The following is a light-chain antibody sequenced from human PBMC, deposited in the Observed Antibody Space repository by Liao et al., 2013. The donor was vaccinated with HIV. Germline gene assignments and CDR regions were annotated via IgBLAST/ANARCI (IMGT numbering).Light chain of an antibody. V-gene: IGLV3-21*01. CDR3: QVWDSSSDHYV. Sequence: SYELTQPPSVSVAPGKTASITCGGDNIESKSVHWCQQKPGQAPVMVIYYDSDRPSGIPERFSGSNSGNTATLTISRVDAGDEADYYCQVWDSSSDHYVFGTGTKVTVL. J-gene: IGLJ1*01. CDR2: YDS. CDR1: NIESKS.